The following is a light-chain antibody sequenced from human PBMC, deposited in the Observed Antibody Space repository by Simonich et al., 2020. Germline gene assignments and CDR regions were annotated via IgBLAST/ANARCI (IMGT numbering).Light chain of an antibody. Sequence: VIWMTQSPSLLSASTGDRVTISCRICQGISSYLAGYQQKPGKAPGLLIYAASTLQSGVPSRFSGSGSGTDFTLTISCLQSEDFATYYCQQYYSFPPSFGQGTKVEIK. CDR1: QGISSY. CDR2: AAS. V-gene: IGKV1D-8*01. CDR3: QQYYSFPPS. J-gene: IGKJ1*01.